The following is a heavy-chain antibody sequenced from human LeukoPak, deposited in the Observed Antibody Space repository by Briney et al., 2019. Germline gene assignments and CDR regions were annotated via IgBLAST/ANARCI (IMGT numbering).Heavy chain of an antibody. CDR1: GFTFSSYW. V-gene: IGHV3-74*01. J-gene: IGHJ4*02. CDR2: INSDGSTT. D-gene: IGHD3-10*01. Sequence: PGGSLRLSCAASGFTFSSYWMHWVRQAPGRGLVWVSRINSDGSTTAYADSVRGRFTISRDNAKNSLFLQLNSLRAEDTAVYYCARKTYYYDSGSYSKSYYFDYWGQGTLVTVSS. CDR3: ARKTYYYDSGSYSKSYYFDY.